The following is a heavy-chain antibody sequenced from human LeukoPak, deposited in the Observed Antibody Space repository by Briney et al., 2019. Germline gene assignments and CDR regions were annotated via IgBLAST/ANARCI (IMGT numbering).Heavy chain of an antibody. CDR1: GGTFSSYA. D-gene: IGHD2-2*01. CDR2: IIPIFGTA. CDR3: ARAHCSSTSCYDWFDP. J-gene: IGHJ5*02. Sequence: SVKVFCKASGGTFSSYAISWVRQAPGQGLEWMGGIIPIFGTANYAQKFQGRVTITTDESTSTAYMELSSLRSEDTAVYYCARAHCSSTSCYDWFDPWGQGTLVTVSS. V-gene: IGHV1-69*05.